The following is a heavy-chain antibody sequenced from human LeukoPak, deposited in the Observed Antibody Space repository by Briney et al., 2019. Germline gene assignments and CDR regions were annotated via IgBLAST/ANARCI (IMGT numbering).Heavy chain of an antibody. CDR2: TYYRSKWYN. D-gene: IGHD1-26*01. Sequence: IRQXXXXGLEXLGRTYYRSKWYNDYAVSVKSRITINPDTSKNQFSLQLNSVTPEDTAVYYCARDREVGATVFDYWGQGTLVTVSS. J-gene: IGHJ4*02. V-gene: IGHV6-1*01. CDR3: ARDREVGATVFDY.